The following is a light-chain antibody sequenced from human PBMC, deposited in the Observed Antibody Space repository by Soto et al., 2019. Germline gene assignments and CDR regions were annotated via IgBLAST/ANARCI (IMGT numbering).Light chain of an antibody. J-gene: IGLJ1*01. Sequence: QSALTQPASVSGSPGQSITISCTGTTSDVGLYNYVSWYQQHPGKAPKLMISEVSNRPSGVSNRFSGSKSGNTASLTISGLQAEDEAEYYCSSYTNINTRACVFGTGTKVTVL. CDR3: SSYTNINTRACV. CDR1: TSDVGLYNY. CDR2: EVS. V-gene: IGLV2-14*01.